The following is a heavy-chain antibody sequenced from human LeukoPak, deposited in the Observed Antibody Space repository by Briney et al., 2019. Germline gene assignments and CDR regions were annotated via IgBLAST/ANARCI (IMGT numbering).Heavy chain of an antibody. J-gene: IGHJ6*03. CDR3: ARLMRYYNDSSGYYSNYCYYYMDV. D-gene: IGHD3-22*01. Sequence: PSQTLSLTCTVSGGSISSGGYYWSWIRQHPGKGLEWIGYIYYSGSTYYNPSLKSRVTISVDTSKNQFSLKLSSVTAADTAVYYCARLMRYYNDSSGYYSNYCYYYMDVWGKGTTVTASS. V-gene: IGHV4-31*03. CDR1: GGSISSGGYY. CDR2: IYYSGST.